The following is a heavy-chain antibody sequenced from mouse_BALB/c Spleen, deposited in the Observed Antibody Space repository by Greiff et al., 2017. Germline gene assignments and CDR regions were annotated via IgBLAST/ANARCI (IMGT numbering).Heavy chain of an antibody. CDR3: AREDYYGSSPFAY. Sequence: EVQLVESGPSLVKPSQTLSLTCSVTGDSITSGYWNWIRKFPGNKLEYMGYISYSGSTYYNPSLKSRISITRDTSKNQYYLQLNSVTTEDTATYYCAREDYYGSSPFAYWGQGTLVTVSA. J-gene: IGHJ3*01. D-gene: IGHD1-1*01. V-gene: IGHV3-8*02. CDR1: GDSITSGY. CDR2: ISYSGST.